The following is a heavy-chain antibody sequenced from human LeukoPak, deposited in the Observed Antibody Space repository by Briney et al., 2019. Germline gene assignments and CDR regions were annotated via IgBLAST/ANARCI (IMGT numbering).Heavy chain of an antibody. J-gene: IGHJ4*02. V-gene: IGHV4-39*01. CDR3: ARHAVFGVVIITYYFDY. CDR2: IYYSGST. D-gene: IGHD3-3*01. Sequence: SETLSLTCTVSGGSISSSSYYWGWIRQPPGKGLEWIGSIYYSGSTYYNPSLKSRVTISVDTSKNQFSLKLSSVTAADTAVYYYARHAVFGVVIITYYFDYWGQGTLVTVSS. CDR1: GGSISSSSYY.